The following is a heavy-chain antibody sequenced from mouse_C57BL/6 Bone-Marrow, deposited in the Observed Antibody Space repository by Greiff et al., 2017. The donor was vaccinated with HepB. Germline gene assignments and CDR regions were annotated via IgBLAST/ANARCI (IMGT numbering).Heavy chain of an antibody. CDR2: IYPGSGST. CDR3: ARGRLRRGAWFAY. D-gene: IGHD2-4*01. CDR1: GYTFTSYW. Sequence: QVQLQQPGAELVKPGASVKMSCKASGYTFTSYWITWVKQRPGQGLEWIGDIYPGSGSTNYNEKFKSKATLTVDTSSSTAYMQLSSLTSEDSAVYDCARGRLRRGAWFAYWGQGTLGSVSA. V-gene: IGHV1-55*01. J-gene: IGHJ3*01.